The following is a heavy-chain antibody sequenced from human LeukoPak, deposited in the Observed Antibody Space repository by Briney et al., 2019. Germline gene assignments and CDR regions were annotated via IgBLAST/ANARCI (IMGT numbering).Heavy chain of an antibody. CDR2: MNPNSGNT. CDR3: ARGDIVVVPAALTPYYYYYMDV. D-gene: IGHD2-2*01. CDR1: GYTFTSYD. Sequence: ASVKVSCKASGYTFTSYDINWLRQATGQGLEWMGWMNPNSGNTGYAQKFQGRVTMTRNTSISTAYMELSSLRSEDTAVYYCARGDIVVVPAALTPYYYYYMDVWGKGTTVTVSS. J-gene: IGHJ6*03. V-gene: IGHV1-8*01.